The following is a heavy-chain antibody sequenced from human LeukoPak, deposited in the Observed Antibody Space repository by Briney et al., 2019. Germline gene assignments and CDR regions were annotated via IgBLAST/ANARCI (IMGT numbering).Heavy chain of an antibody. CDR2: INPNSGGT. D-gene: IGHD6-19*01. CDR1: GYTFTGYY. V-gene: IGHV1-2*02. J-gene: IGHJ4*02. CDR3: ARAVAGYLKPIDY. Sequence: GASVKVSCKASGYTFTGYYMHWVRQAPGQGLEWMGWINPNSGGTNYAQKFQGRVTMTRDTSISTAYMELSRLRSDDTAVYYCARAVAGYLKPIDYWGQGTLVTVSS.